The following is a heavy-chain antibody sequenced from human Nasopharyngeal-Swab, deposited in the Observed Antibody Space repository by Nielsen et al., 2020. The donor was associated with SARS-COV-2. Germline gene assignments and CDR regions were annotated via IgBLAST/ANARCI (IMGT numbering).Heavy chain of an antibody. CDR1: GYTFTSYY. Sequence: ASVKVSCKASGYTFTSYYMHWVRQAPGQGLEWMGIINPSGGSTSYAQKFQGRVTMTRDTSTSTVYMELSSLRSEDTAVYYCARGFLDYYDSSGSSTYYFDYWGQGTLVTVSS. D-gene: IGHD3-22*01. CDR3: ARGFLDYYDSSGSSTYYFDY. V-gene: IGHV1-46*01. CDR2: INPSGGST. J-gene: IGHJ4*02.